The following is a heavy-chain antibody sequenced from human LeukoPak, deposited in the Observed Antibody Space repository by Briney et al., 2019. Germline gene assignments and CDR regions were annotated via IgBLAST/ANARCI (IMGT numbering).Heavy chain of an antibody. CDR2: INPTGGST. J-gene: IGHJ6*02. CDR1: GYTFTNYY. Sequence: ASVKVSCKASGYTFTNYYIHWVRQAPGQGLEWMGIINPTGGSTTYAQKFQGRVTMTRDTSTSTVYMDLSSLRFKDTTVYYCARANFEAVAGTYRYYGMDVWGQGTLVTVSS. CDR3: ARANFEAVAGTYRYYGMDV. D-gene: IGHD6-19*01. V-gene: IGHV1-46*01.